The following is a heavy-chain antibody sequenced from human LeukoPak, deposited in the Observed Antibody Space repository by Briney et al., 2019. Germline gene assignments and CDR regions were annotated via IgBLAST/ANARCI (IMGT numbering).Heavy chain of an antibody. Sequence: GGSLRLSCAASGFTFSSYAMHWVRQAPGKGLEWVAVISYDGSNKYYADSVKGRFTISRDNSKNTLYLQMNSLRAEDTAVYFCARNPYRGTFDIWGQGTMVTVSS. D-gene: IGHD5-18*01. CDR2: ISYDGSNK. CDR1: GFTFSSYA. CDR3: ARNPYRGTFDI. J-gene: IGHJ3*02. V-gene: IGHV3-30-3*01.